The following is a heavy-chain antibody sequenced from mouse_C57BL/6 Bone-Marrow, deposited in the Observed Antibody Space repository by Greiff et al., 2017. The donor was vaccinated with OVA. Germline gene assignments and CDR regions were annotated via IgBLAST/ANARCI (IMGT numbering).Heavy chain of an antibody. Sequence: QVQLQQPGAELVKPGASVKMSCKASGYTFTSYWITWVKQRPGQGLEWIGDIYPGSGSTNYNEKFKSKATLTVDTSSSTAYMQLSSLTSEDSAVYYGARYDYGSSCVRVDWGQGTTLTVSA. CDR3: ARYDYGSSCVRVD. D-gene: IGHD1-1*01. CDR1: GYTFTSYW. CDR2: IYPGSGST. V-gene: IGHV1-55*01. J-gene: IGHJ2*01.